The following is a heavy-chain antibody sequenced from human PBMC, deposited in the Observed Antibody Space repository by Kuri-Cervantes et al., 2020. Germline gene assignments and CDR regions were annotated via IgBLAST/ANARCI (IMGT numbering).Heavy chain of an antibody. CDR1: GFTFSNYW. D-gene: IGHD2-15*01. CDR2: IKKDGSDG. V-gene: IGHV3-7*01. CDR3: AGEPRSLDY. Sequence: GGSLRLSCAASGFTFSNYWMAWVRQAPGKGLEWVAMIKKDGSDGYYVYSVKGRFTISRDNVINSLFLQINSLRAEDSAVYYCAGEPRSLDYWGRGTLVTVSS. J-gene: IGHJ4*02.